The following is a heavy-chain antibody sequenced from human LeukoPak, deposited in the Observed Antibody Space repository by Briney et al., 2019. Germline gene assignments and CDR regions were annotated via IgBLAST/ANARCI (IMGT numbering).Heavy chain of an antibody. V-gene: IGHV3-64*01. J-gene: IGHJ6*02. CDR3: ARSKTYYYYGMDV. Sequence: GGSLRLSCAASGFTFSSYAMHWVRQAPGKGLEYVSAISSNGGSTYYANSVKGRFTISRDNSKNKLYLQMGSLRAEDMAVYYCARSKTYYYYGMDVWGQGTTVTVSS. CDR2: ISSNGGST. CDR1: GFTFSSYA.